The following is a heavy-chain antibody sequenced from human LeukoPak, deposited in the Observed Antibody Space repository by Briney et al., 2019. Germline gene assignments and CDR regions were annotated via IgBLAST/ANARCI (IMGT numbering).Heavy chain of an antibody. CDR3: ARGPIQLWIHNAMDV. J-gene: IGHJ6*02. CDR1: GFTFGDHA. D-gene: IGHD5-18*01. CDR2: IRSKAYRGTT. Sequence: GGSLRLSCTGSGFTFGDHAMSSVREAPGKGLEWVGFIRSKAYRGTTEYAASVRGRFTISRDDSASIAYLQMSSLKTEDTAVYYCARGPIQLWIHNAMDVWGQGTTVTVSS. V-gene: IGHV3-49*04.